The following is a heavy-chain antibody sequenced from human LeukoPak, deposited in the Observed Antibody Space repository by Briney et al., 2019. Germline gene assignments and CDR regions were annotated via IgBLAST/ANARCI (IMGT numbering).Heavy chain of an antibody. V-gene: IGHV1-69*06. CDR2: IIPIFGTA. Sequence: SVKVSCKASGGTFSSYAISWVRQAPGQGLEWMGGIIPIFGTASYAQKFQGRVTITADKSTSTAYMELSSLRSEDTAVYYCASLNNWNYENWFDPWGQGTLVTVSS. D-gene: IGHD1-7*01. CDR3: ASLNNWNYENWFDP. CDR1: GGTFSSYA. J-gene: IGHJ5*02.